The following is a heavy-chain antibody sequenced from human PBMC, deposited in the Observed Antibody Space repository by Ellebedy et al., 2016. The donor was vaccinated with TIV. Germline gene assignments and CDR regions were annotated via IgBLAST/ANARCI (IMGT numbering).Heavy chain of an antibody. CDR3: AKDPSGWYINYFDY. Sequence: GESLKISCAASGFTFSSYAMSWVRQAPGKGLEWVSGVSGSGGSTYYADSVKGRFTISRDNSKNTLYLQMNSLRAEDTAVYYCAKDPSGWYINYFDYWGQGTLVTVSS. CDR2: VSGSGGST. D-gene: IGHD6-19*01. V-gene: IGHV3-23*01. CDR1: GFTFSSYA. J-gene: IGHJ4*02.